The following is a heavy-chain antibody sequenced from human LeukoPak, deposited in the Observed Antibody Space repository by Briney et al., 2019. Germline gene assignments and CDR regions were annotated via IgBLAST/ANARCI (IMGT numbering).Heavy chain of an antibody. Sequence: ASVKVSCKASGYTFTSYGISWVRQAPGQGLEWMGWISAYNGNTNYAQKLQGRVTMTTDTSASTAYMELSSLRSEDTAVYYCARDLPAGGLSYDAFDIWGQGTLVTVSS. CDR3: ARDLPAGGLSYDAFDI. D-gene: IGHD3-16*02. J-gene: IGHJ3*02. V-gene: IGHV1-18*01. CDR1: GYTFTSYG. CDR2: ISAYNGNT.